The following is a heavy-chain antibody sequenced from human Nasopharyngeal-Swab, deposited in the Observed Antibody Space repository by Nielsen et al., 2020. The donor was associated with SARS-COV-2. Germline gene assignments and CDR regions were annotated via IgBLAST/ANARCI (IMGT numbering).Heavy chain of an antibody. D-gene: IGHD4-17*01. CDR2: INSDGSST. V-gene: IGHV3-74*01. J-gene: IGHJ6*03. CDR3: ASLYGDYYYYYMDV. Sequence: VRQAPGKGLVSVSRINSDGSSTSYADSVKGRFTISRDNAKNTLYLQMNSLRAEDTAVYYCASLYGDYYYYYMDVWGKGTTVTVSS.